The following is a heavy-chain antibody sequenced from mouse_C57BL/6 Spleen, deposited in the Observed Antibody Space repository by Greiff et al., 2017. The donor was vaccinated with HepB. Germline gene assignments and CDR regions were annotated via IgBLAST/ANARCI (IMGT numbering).Heavy chain of an antibody. V-gene: IGHV3-6*01. CDR2: ISYDGSN. J-gene: IGHJ4*01. Sequence: DVQLQESGPGLVKPSQSLSLTCSVTGYSITSGYYWNWIRQFPGNKLEWMGYISYDGSNNYNPSLKNRISITRDTSKNQFFLKLNSVTTEDTATYYCARKLGPSMDYWGQGTSVTVSS. CDR3: ARKLGPSMDY. CDR1: GYSITSGYY. D-gene: IGHD4-1*01.